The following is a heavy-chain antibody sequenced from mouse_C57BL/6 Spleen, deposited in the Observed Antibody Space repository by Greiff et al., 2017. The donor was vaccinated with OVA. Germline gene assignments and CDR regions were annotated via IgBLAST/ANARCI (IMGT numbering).Heavy chain of an antibody. Sequence: VQLQQSGPGLVQPSQSLSITCTVSGFSLTSYGVHWVRQSPGKGLEWLGVIWSGGSTDYNAAFISRLSISKDNSKSQVFFKMNSLQADDTAIYYCARGDGNFDWYFDVWGTGTTVTVSS. V-gene: IGHV2-2*01. CDR2: IWSGGST. D-gene: IGHD2-1*01. J-gene: IGHJ1*03. CDR1: GFSLTSYG. CDR3: ARGDGNFDWYFDV.